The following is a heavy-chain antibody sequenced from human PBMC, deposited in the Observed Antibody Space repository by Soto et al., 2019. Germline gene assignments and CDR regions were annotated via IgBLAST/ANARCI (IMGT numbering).Heavy chain of an antibody. CDR1: GGSISSYY. CDR3: ARAHVDTAMAPLPSSPYYFDY. CDR2: IYYSGST. D-gene: IGHD5-18*01. J-gene: IGHJ4*02. Sequence: PSETLSLTCTVSGGSISSYYWSWIRQPPGKGLEWIGYIYYSGSTDYNPSLKSRVTISVDTSKNQFSLKLSSVTAADTAVYYCARAHVDTAMAPLPSSPYYFDYWGQGTLVTVSS. V-gene: IGHV4-59*01.